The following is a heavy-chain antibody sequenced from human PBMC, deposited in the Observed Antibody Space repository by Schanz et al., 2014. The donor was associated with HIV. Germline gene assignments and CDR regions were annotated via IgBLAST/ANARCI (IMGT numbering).Heavy chain of an antibody. CDR3: ARVEGPPTFYYYYYGSDV. J-gene: IGHJ6*02. D-gene: IGHD4-4*01. Sequence: QVHLVESGGGVAQPGRSLRLSCTASGFTFSSYGMHWVRQAPGKGLEWVAGISYDGSNKYYADSVKGQFTISRDNSKNTLYLQMNSLRAEDTAVYYCARVEGPPTFYYYYYGSDVWGQGTAVTVSS. CDR2: ISYDGSNK. V-gene: IGHV3-30*03. CDR1: GFTFSSYG.